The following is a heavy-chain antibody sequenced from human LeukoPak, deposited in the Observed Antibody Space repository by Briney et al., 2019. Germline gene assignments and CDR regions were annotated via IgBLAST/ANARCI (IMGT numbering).Heavy chain of an antibody. CDR3: AKGYGSGSSRYYFDY. Sequence: PGGSLRLSCVASGFTYRRYSMNWVRQAPGKGLEWVSTTSGSGGSTYYADSVKGRFTISRDNSKNTLYLQMNSLRAEDTAVYYCAKGYGSGSSRYYFDYWGQGTLVTVSS. J-gene: IGHJ4*02. V-gene: IGHV3-23*01. CDR2: TSGSGGST. D-gene: IGHD3-10*01. CDR1: GFTYRRYS.